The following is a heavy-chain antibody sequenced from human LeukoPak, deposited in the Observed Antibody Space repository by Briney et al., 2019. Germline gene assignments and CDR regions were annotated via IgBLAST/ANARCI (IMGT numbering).Heavy chain of an antibody. CDR1: GYTFTNYY. CDR2: INPDGDVT. J-gene: IGHJ6*03. CDR3: ARGPNHYYYMDF. D-gene: IGHD2-8*01. V-gene: IGHV1-2*02. Sequence: ASVMVSCKASGYTFTNYYIHWVRQAPGQGLEWMGWINPDGDVTKPAQKFQGRVTMTTDKSINTVFMELSGLTSDDTALYYCARGPNHYYYMDFWGKGTTVSVSS.